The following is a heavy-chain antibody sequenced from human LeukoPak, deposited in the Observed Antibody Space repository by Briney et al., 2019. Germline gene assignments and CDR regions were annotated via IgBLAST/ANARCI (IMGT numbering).Heavy chain of an antibody. CDR2: IRYDGSNK. V-gene: IGHV3-30*02. D-gene: IGHD6-19*01. CDR1: GFTFSSYG. J-gene: IGHJ6*03. Sequence: GGSLRLSCAASGFTFSSYGMHWVRQAPGKGLEWVAFIRYDGSNKYYADSVKGRFTISRDNAKNSLYLQMNSLRAEDTAVYYCARGDNSGWYSYYYYYMDVWGKGTTVTVSS. CDR3: ARGDNSGWYSYYYYYMDV.